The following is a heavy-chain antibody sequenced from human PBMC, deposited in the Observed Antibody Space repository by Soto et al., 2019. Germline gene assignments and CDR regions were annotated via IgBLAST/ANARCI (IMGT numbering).Heavy chain of an antibody. J-gene: IGHJ6*02. V-gene: IGHV3-48*02. Sequence: EVQLVESGGGLVQPGGSLGLSCAASGFTFSSYSMNWVRQAPGKGLEWVSYISSSSSTIYYADSVKGRFTISRDNAKNSLYLQMNSLRDEDTAVYYCARDGRGGATPIIGYYYYGMDVWGQGTTVTVSS. CDR3: ARDGRGGATPIIGYYYYGMDV. D-gene: IGHD1-26*01. CDR1: GFTFSSYS. CDR2: ISSSSSTI.